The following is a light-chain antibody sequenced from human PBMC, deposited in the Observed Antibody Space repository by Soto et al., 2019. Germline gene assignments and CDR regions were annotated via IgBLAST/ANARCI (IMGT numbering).Light chain of an antibody. J-gene: IGKJ1*01. CDR3: QQYTDWPWT. V-gene: IGKV3-15*01. CDR2: GAS. Sequence: EILMTQSQATVSVSPGERDTLSCRASQSVHTKVAWYQQKPGQPPRLLISGASTRAPDFPGRFSGDGSGTEVTLTISSVQSEDFAVYHCQQYTDWPWTFGQGTKVEVK. CDR1: QSVHTK.